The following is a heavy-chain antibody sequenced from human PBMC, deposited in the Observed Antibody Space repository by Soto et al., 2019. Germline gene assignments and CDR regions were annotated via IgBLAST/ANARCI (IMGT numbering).Heavy chain of an antibody. D-gene: IGHD3-10*01. Sequence: ASVKVSCKASGGTFSSYAISWVRRAPGQGLEWVGGIIPIFGTANYAQKFQGRVTITADKSTSTAYMELSSLRSEDTAVYYCARPITMVRGPSLYYYYGMDVWGQGTTVTVSS. CDR3: ARPITMVRGPSLYYYYGMDV. CDR1: GGTFSSYA. V-gene: IGHV1-69*06. CDR2: IIPIFGTA. J-gene: IGHJ6*02.